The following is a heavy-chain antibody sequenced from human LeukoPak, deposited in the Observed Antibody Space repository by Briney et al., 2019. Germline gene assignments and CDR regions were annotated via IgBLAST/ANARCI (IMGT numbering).Heavy chain of an antibody. CDR2: TYYSGST. D-gene: IGHD2-21*01. CDR3: ARFRVSYMDV. V-gene: IGHV4-39*01. CDR1: GGSLSSRSYY. J-gene: IGHJ6*03. Sequence: SETVSLTCPVSGGSLSSRSYYWGWPREPPGKGLEWIVSTYYSGSTDYSPSLKSRETISLDTSKNQFSLKQNCVPAADTAVYYWARFRVSYMDVWGKGTTVTVSS.